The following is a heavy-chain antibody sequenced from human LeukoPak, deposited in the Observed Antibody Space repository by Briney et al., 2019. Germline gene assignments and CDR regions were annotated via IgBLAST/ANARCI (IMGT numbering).Heavy chain of an antibody. CDR3: AKALIILWFGDPKCDAFDI. CDR2: ISYDGSNK. Sequence: GGSLRLSCAASGFTFSSYGMHWVRQAPGTGLEWVAVISYDGSNKYYADSVKGRFTISRDNSKNTLYLQMNSLRAEDTAVYYCAKALIILWFGDPKCDAFDIWGQGTMVTVSS. J-gene: IGHJ3*02. D-gene: IGHD3-10*01. V-gene: IGHV3-30*18. CDR1: GFTFSSYG.